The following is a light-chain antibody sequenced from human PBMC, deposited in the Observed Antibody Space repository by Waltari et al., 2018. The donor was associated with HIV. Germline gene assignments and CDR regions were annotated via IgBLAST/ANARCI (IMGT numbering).Light chain of an antibody. CDR1: NNAIRADNS. CDR2: DVT. CDR3: GSSTNSNIVL. V-gene: IGLV2-14*01. J-gene: IGLJ2*01. Sequence: QSALTQTASVSASPGQSITLTCTGINNAIRADNSFSWYQQHPGKVPKLLIYDVTNRPAGVSGRFSGSKSVNTASLTISWLQPDDEADYYCGSSTNSNIVLFGGGTKLTV.